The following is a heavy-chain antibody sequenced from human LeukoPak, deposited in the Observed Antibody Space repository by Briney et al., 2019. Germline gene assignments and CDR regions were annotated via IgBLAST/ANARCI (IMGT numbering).Heavy chain of an antibody. CDR3: AREQVVVGRGYYGMDV. V-gene: IGHV3-74*01. Sequence: PGGSLRLSCAASGFTFSNYWMHWVRQAPGKGLVWVSRLNSDGSRINYANSVKGRFTISRDNAKNTLYLQMNSLRVDDTAVYYCAREQVVVGRGYYGMDVWGQGTTVTVSS. CDR1: GFTFSNYW. J-gene: IGHJ6*02. D-gene: IGHD2-2*01. CDR2: LNSDGSRI.